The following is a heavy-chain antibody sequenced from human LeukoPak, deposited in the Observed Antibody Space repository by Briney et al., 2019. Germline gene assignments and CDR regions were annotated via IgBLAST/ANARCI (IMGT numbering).Heavy chain of an antibody. CDR3: VRDGSGLPRDYRHCDY. Sequence: GGSLRLSCAASGFTFSMHSMHWARQAPGKGLEYVSTISGNGDSTYYGNSVKGRFTISRDNSKNTLYLQMGSLRAEDMAIYYCVRDGSGLPRDYRHCDYGRQGTLVTVST. V-gene: IGHV3-64*01. J-gene: IGHJ4*02. D-gene: IGHD3-10*01. CDR2: ISGNGDST. CDR1: GFTFSMHS.